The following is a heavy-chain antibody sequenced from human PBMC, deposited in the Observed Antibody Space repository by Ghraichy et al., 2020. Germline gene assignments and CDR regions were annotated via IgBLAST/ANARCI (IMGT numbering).Heavy chain of an antibody. CDR1: GFTLTDLS. V-gene: IGHV1-24*01. CDR2: FDPADGER. CDR3: ATWAAWFREGPIIPFDY. Sequence: ASVKVSCKVSGFTLTDLSIHWVRQAPGQGLEWMGGFDPADGERIYAQMFQGRVTMTENTSANTAYMELSSLTSEDTAVYFCATWAAWFREGPIIPFDYWGQGTLVTVSS. J-gene: IGHJ4*02. D-gene: IGHD3-10*01.